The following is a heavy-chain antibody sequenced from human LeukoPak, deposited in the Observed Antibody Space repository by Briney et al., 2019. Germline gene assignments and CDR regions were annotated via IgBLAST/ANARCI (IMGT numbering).Heavy chain of an antibody. V-gene: IGHV4-4*07. CDR3: TRGKHETVFDY. CDR1: GGSITSYY. D-gene: IGHD2-21*02. J-gene: IGHJ4*02. Sequence: SETLSLTCTGSGGSITSYYLSWIRQPAGKGLEWIGRIYTSGSTNYNPSLKSRVTISVDTSNNQFSLKLTSVTAADTAVYYCTRGKHETVFDYWGQGTPVTVSS. CDR2: IYTSGST.